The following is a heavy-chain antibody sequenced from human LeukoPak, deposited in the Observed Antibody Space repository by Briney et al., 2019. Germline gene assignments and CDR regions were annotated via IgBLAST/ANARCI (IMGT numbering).Heavy chain of an antibody. CDR2: VRSKANNYAT. J-gene: IGHJ4*02. Sequence: PGGSLTLSCVASGVTFSGSAIHWVREASGRGGGGVARVRSKANNYATAYATSVKGRFTIARDDSKIPAYLQLNSLKPEDTAVYYCTRLYEYNDYWGQGTLVTVSS. CDR1: GVTFSGSA. CDR3: TRLYEYNDY. D-gene: IGHD5/OR15-5a*01. V-gene: IGHV3-73*01.